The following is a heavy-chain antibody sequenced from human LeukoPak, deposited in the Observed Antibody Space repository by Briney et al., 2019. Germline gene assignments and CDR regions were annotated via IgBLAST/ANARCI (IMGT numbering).Heavy chain of an antibody. CDR2: ISYDGSNK. CDR3: AKDLQNTRSFDY. J-gene: IGHJ4*02. D-gene: IGHD2-2*02. CDR1: GFTFSSYG. Sequence: GGSLRLSCAASGFTFSSYGMHWVRQAPGKGLEWVAVISYDGSNKYYADSVKGRFTISRDNSKNTLYLQMNSLRAEDTAVYYCAKDLQNTRSFDYWGQGTLVTVSS. V-gene: IGHV3-30*18.